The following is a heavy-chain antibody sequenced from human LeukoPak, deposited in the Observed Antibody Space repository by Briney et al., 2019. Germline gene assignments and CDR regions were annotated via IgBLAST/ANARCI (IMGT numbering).Heavy chain of an antibody. CDR3: ARDRAGTTFYYYYYMDV. D-gene: IGHD1-7*01. CDR2: IYTSGST. J-gene: IGHJ6*03. CDR1: GGSISSYY. V-gene: IGHV4-4*07. Sequence: SETLSLTCTVSGGSISSYYWSWIRRPAGKGLEWIGRIYTSGSTNYNPSLKSRVTMSVDTSKNQFSLKLSSVTAADTAVYYCARDRAGTTFYYYYYMDVWGKGTTVTVSS.